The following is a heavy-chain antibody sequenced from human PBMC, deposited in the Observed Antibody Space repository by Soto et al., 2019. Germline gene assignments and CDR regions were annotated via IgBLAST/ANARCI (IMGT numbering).Heavy chain of an antibody. CDR3: ARGFRVRGVTKRGYYYYGMDV. Sequence: SETLSLTCAVSGGSISSGGYSWSWIRQPPGKGLEWIGYIYHSGSTYYNPSLKSRVTISVDRSKNQFSLKLSSVTAADTAVYYCARGFRVRGVTKRGYYYYGMDVWGQGTTVTVSS. J-gene: IGHJ6*02. CDR2: IYHSGST. D-gene: IGHD3-10*01. V-gene: IGHV4-30-2*01. CDR1: GGSISSGGYS.